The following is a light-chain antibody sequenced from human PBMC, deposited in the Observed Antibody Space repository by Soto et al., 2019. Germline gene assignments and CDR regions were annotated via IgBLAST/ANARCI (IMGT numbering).Light chain of an antibody. J-gene: IGKJ3*01. Sequence: DIQMTQSPSSLSASVGDRVTITCRASQSISSYLSWYQQKPGKAPKLLIFAASNLQSGVPSRFSGSGSGTDFTLTISSLQPEDFATYYYQLSYSNSVFTFGHGTRVDVK. CDR1: QSISSY. CDR3: QLSYSNSVFT. V-gene: IGKV1-39*01. CDR2: AAS.